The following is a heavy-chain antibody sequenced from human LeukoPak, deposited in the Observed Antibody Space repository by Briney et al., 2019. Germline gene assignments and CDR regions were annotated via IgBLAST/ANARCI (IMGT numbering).Heavy chain of an antibody. D-gene: IGHD5-12*01. J-gene: IGHJ3*02. CDR3: AKESGYDYQAFGI. CDR1: GFTFSSYG. Sequence: GGSLRLSCAASGFTFSSYGMHWVRQAPGKGLEWVAVISYDGSNKYYADSVKGRFTISRDNSKNTLYLQMNSLRAEDTAVYYCAKESGYDYQAFGIWGQGTMVTVSS. V-gene: IGHV3-30*18. CDR2: ISYDGSNK.